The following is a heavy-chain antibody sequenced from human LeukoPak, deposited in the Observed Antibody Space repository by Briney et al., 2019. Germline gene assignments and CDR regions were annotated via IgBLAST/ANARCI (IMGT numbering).Heavy chain of an antibody. CDR3: ARGSGWWGPPAYYFDY. V-gene: IGHV4-31*03. Sequence: RASETLSLTCTVSGGPISSGGYYWSWIRQHPGKGLEWIGYIYYSGSTYYNPSLKSRVTISVDTSKNQFSLKLSSVTAADTAVYYCARGSGWWGPPAYYFDYWGQGTLVTVSS. CDR2: IYYSGST. J-gene: IGHJ4*02. D-gene: IGHD6-19*01. CDR1: GGPISSGGYY.